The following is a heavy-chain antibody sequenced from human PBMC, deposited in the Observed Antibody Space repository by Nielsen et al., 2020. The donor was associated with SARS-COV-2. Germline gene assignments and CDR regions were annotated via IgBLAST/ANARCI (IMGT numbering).Heavy chain of an antibody. V-gene: IGHV4-30-4*01. CDR1: GGSVSSNDW. Sequence: SETLSLTCAVSGGSVSSNDWWTWVRQPPGKGLEWIGYTFNSGNTYYNPSLRSRVTMSLDTSKNQFSLILTSVTAADTAVYYCAREEYGFGLDVWGQGTTVRVSS. CDR2: TFNSGNT. CDR3: AREEYGFGLDV. D-gene: IGHD2-2*01. J-gene: IGHJ6*02.